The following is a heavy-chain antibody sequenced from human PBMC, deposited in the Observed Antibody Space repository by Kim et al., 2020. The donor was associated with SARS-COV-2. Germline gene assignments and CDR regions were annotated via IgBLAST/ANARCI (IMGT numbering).Heavy chain of an antibody. CDR1: GGTFSSYA. J-gene: IGHJ4*02. CDR3: ARERGYSYGSFDY. CDR2: IIPIFGTA. Sequence: SVKVSCKASGGTFSSYAISWVRQAPGQGLEWMGGIIPIFGTANYAQKFQGRVTITADESTSTAYMELSSLRSEDTAVYYCARERGYSYGSFDYWGQGTLVTVSS. V-gene: IGHV1-69*13. D-gene: IGHD5-18*01.